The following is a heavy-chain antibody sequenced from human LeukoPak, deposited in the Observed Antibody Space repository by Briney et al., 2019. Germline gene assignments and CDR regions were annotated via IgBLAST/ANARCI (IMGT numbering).Heavy chain of an antibody. CDR2: IWYDGSNK. Sequence: GGSLRLSCAASGFTFSSYAMHWVRQAPGKGLEWVAVIWYDGSNKYYADSVKGRFTISRDNSKNTLYLQMNSLRAEDTAVYYCARDPSYYYDSSGYYADAFDIWGQGTMVTVSS. V-gene: IGHV3-33*08. CDR3: ARDPSYYYDSSGYYADAFDI. J-gene: IGHJ3*02. D-gene: IGHD3-22*01. CDR1: GFTFSSYA.